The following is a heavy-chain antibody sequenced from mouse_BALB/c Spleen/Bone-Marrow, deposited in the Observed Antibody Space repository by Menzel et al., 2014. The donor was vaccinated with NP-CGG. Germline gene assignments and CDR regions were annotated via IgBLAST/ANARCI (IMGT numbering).Heavy chain of an antibody. CDR1: GFTFSSYA. V-gene: IGHV5-9-4*01. D-gene: IGHD4-1*01. CDR3: ASKTGTGYWYSDV. CDR2: ISSGGSYT. J-gene: IGHJ1*01. Sequence: EVQLVESGGGLVKPGGSLKLSCAASGFTFSSYAMSWVRQSPEKRLEWVAEISSGGSYTYYPDTVTGRFTISRDNAKNTLYLEMSSLRSEDTAMYYCASKTGTGYWYSDVWGAGTTVTVSS.